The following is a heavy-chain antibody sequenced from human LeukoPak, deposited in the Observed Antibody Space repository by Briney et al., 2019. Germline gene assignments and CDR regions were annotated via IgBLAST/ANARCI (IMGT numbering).Heavy chain of an antibody. V-gene: IGHV1-69*13. CDR3: ASLGCSSTSCYRGIYNWFDP. CDR1: GGTFSSYA. J-gene: IGHJ5*02. CDR2: IIPIFGTA. D-gene: IGHD2-2*01. Sequence: ASVKVSCKASGGTFSSYAISWVRQAPGQGLEWMGGIIPIFGTANYAQKFQGRVTITADESTSTAYMELSSLRSEDTAVYYCASLGCSSTSCYRGIYNWFDPWGQGTLVTASS.